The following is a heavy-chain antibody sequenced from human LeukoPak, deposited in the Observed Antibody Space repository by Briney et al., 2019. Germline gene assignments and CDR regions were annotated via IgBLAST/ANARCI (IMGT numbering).Heavy chain of an antibody. J-gene: IGHJ4*02. CDR1: GFTFSSYN. Sequence: PGGSLRLSCAASGFTFSSYNMNWVRQAPGKGLEWVSSISSSSSYIYHADSVKGRFTISRDNAKNSLYLQMNSLRAEDTAVYYCARGLYSSGWYPPHDYWGQGTLVTVSS. CDR3: ARGLYSSGWYPPHDY. V-gene: IGHV3-21*01. CDR2: ISSSSSYI. D-gene: IGHD6-19*01.